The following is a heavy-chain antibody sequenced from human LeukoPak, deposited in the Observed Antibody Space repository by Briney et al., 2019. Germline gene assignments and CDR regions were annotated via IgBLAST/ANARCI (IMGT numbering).Heavy chain of an antibody. V-gene: IGHV1-2*02. D-gene: IGHD4-17*01. CDR3: ARDRPEHGVDY. CDR1: GYTLTGYY. CDR2: INPNSGCT. Sequence: ASVKVSCKASGYTLTGYYMHWVRQDPGQALEWMGWINPNSGCTNYAQKFQGRVTMTRDTSISTAYMELSRLRCDDTDVYYCARDRPEHGVDYWGQGTLVAVCS. J-gene: IGHJ4*02.